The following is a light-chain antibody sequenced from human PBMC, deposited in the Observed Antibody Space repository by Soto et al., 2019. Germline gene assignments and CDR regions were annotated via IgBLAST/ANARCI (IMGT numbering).Light chain of an antibody. Sequence: EIVLTQSPVTLSLSPGERATLSCRVSQSVSSSYLAWYQQKPGQAPRLLIYGASSRATGIPDRFSGSGSGTEFTLTISSLQSEDFAVYYCQQYAYWWAFGQGTKVDIK. J-gene: IGKJ1*01. CDR1: QSVSSSY. V-gene: IGKV3-20*01. CDR2: GAS. CDR3: QQYAYWWA.